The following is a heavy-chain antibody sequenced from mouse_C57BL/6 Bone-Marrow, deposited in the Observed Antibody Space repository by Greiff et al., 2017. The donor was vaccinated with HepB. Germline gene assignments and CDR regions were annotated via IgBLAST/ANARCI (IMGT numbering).Heavy chain of an antibody. CDR2: IWRGGST. CDR3: AKGGSSYVGWYFDV. J-gene: IGHJ1*03. Sequence: VKLVESGPGLVQPSQSLSITCTVSGFSLTSYGVHWVRQSPGKGLEWLGVIWRGGSTDYNAAFMSRLSITKDNSKSQVFFKMNSLQADDTAIYYCAKGGSSYVGWYFDVWGTGTTVTVSS. CDR1: GFSLTSYG. V-gene: IGHV2-5*01. D-gene: IGHD1-1*01.